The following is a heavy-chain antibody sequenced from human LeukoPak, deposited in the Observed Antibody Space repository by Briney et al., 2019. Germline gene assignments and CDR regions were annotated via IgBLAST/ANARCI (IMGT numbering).Heavy chain of an antibody. CDR1: GGSISTGSYY. J-gene: IGHJ5*02. Sequence: SETLSLTCTVSGGSISTGSYYWSWIRQHPGKGLEWIGYIYSSGSTYYDPSLKSRVTISVDTSKNQFSLKLSSLTAADTAVYYRARDDKGGWFDPWGQGTLVTVSS. D-gene: IGHD3-16*01. CDR2: IYSSGST. CDR3: ARDDKGGWFDP. V-gene: IGHV4-31*03.